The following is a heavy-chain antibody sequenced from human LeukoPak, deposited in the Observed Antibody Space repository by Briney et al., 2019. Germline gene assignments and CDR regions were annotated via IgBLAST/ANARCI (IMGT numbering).Heavy chain of an antibody. D-gene: IGHD4-11*01. CDR3: AKDPFSTLLYSNSRDFDY. V-gene: IGHV3-23*01. CDR2: ISGSGGST. CDR1: GFTFSSYA. Sequence: GGSLRLSCAASGFTFSSYAMSWVRQAPGKGLEWVSAISGSGGSTYYADSVKGRFTISRDNSKNTLYLQMNSLRAEDTAVYYCAKDPFSTLLYSNSRDFDYWGQGTLVTVSS. J-gene: IGHJ4*02.